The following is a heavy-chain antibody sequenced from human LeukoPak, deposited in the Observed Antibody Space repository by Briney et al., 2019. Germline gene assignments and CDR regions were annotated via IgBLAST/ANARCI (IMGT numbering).Heavy chain of an antibody. J-gene: IGHJ4*02. Sequence: GGSLRLSCAASGFTFNSYWMNWVRQVPGKGLEWVANINQDGSKKHYVDSVKGRFTISRDISTDTLWLQMDSLRTEDTAVYYCAKGPLRGTAAAIDYWGQGTLVTVSS. CDR1: GFTFNSYW. CDR2: INQDGSKK. CDR3: AKGPLRGTAAAIDY. V-gene: IGHV3-7*01. D-gene: IGHD2-2*01.